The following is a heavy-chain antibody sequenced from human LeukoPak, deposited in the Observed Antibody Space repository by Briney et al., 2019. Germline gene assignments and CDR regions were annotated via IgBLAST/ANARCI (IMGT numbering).Heavy chain of an antibody. CDR1: GFTFSNFW. CDR3: ARVDDLDAFDM. D-gene: IGHD2-2*03. J-gene: IGHJ3*02. V-gene: IGHV3-74*03. CDR2: ISNNGITT. Sequence: PGGSLRLSCVGSGFTFSNFWMHWVRQAPGKGPVWVSRISNNGITTTDADSVKGRFTISRDNSKNTLYLQMNSLRAEDTAVYYCARVDDLDAFDMWGQGTMVTVSS.